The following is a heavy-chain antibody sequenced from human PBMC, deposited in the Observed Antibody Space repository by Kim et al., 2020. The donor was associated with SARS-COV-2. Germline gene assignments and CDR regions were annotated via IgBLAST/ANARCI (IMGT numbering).Heavy chain of an antibody. J-gene: IGHJ4*02. D-gene: IGHD6-19*01. V-gene: IGHV4-34*01. CDR3: ARETLEAVAGGDFDY. Sequence: PSLKSRVTISVDTSKNQFSLKLSSVTAADTAVYYCARETLEAVAGGDFDYWGQGTLVTVSS.